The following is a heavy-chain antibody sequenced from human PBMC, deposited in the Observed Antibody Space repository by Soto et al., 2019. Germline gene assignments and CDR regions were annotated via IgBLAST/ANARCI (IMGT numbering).Heavy chain of an antibody. Sequence: GSLRLSCAASGFTFSSYGMHWVRQAPGKGLEWVAVIWYDGSNKYYADSVKGRFTISRDNSKNTLYLQMNSLRAEDTAVYYCAKEGYSYGPDYGDYHFDYWGQGTLVTVSS. CDR2: IWYDGSNK. CDR1: GFTFSSYG. J-gene: IGHJ4*02. V-gene: IGHV3-30*02. CDR3: AKEGYSYGPDYGDYHFDY. D-gene: IGHD4-17*01.